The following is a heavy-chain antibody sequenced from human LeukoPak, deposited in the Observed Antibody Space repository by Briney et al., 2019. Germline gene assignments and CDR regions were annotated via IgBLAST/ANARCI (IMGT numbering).Heavy chain of an antibody. CDR3: ARDVGVVGATKAAFDY. D-gene: IGHD1-26*01. V-gene: IGHV1-46*01. J-gene: IGHJ4*02. CDR1: GHTFSSYY. CDR2: INPSGGST. Sequence: RASVKVSCKASGHTFSSYYMHWVRQAPGQGLEWMGIINPSGGSTSYAPKFQGRVTMTRDMSTSTVFMELTSLTSEDTAVYFCARDVGVVGATKAAFDYWGQGTLVAVSP.